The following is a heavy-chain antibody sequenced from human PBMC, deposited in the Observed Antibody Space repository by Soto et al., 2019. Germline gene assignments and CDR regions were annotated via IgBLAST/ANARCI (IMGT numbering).Heavy chain of an antibody. J-gene: IGHJ4*02. CDR1: GYTLTELS. V-gene: IGHV1-24*01. CDR3: ATSIAEKRTVDY. D-gene: IGHD6-6*01. CDR2: FDPEDGET. Sequence: VASVKVSCKVSGYTLTELSMHWVRQAPGKGLEWMGGFDPEDGETIYAQKFQGRVTMTEDTSTDTAYMELSSLRSEDTAVYYCATSIAEKRTVDYWGQGTLVTVSS.